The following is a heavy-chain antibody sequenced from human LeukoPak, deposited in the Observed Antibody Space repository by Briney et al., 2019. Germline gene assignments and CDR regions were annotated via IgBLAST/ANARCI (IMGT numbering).Heavy chain of an antibody. CDR3: AREVGLLTQKYYYYMDV. CDR2: ISSSGSTI. V-gene: IGHV3-11*01. Sequence: GGSLRLSCAASGFTFSDYYMSWLRQAPGKGLEWVSYISSSGSTIYYADSVKGRFTISRDNAKNSLYLQMNSLRAEDTAVYYCAREVGLLTQKYYYYMDVWGKGTTVTVSS. D-gene: IGHD3-9*01. J-gene: IGHJ6*03. CDR1: GFTFSDYY.